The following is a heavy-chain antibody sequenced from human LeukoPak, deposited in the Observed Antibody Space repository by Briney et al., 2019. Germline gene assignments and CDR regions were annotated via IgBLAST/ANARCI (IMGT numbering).Heavy chain of an antibody. D-gene: IGHD3-3*01. V-gene: IGHV1-2*02. CDR2: INPNSGGT. Sequence: ASVKVSCKASGYTFTGYYMHWVRQAPGQGLEWMGWINPNSGGTNYAQKFQGRVTMTRDTSISTAYMELSRLRSDDTAVYYCARGQAIFGVVDPYFDYWGQGTLVTVSS. CDR1: GYTFTGYY. J-gene: IGHJ4*02. CDR3: ARGQAIFGVVDPYFDY.